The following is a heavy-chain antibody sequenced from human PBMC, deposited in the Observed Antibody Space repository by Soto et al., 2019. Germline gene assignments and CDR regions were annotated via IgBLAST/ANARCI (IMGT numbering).Heavy chain of an antibody. D-gene: IGHD3-22*01. CDR2: INHSGST. Sequence: PSETLSLTCAVYGGSFSGYYWSWICQPPGKGLEWIGEINHSGSTNYNPSLKSRVTISVDTSKNQFSLKLSSVTAADTAVYYCARGFTARITMRKGAFDIWGQGTMVTVSS. J-gene: IGHJ3*02. CDR1: GGSFSGYY. V-gene: IGHV4-34*01. CDR3: ARGFTARITMRKGAFDI.